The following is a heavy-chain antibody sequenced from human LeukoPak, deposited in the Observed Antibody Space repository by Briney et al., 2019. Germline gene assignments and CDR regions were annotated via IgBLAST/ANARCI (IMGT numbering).Heavy chain of an antibody. CDR3: AKGGKTIMCPTSCYDY. CDR1: GFPFSSNG. D-gene: IGHD2-2*01. J-gene: IGHJ4*02. V-gene: IGHV3-23*01. CDR2: ISGSGGSP. Sequence: GGSLRLSCAASGFPFSSNGMSWVRQAPGRGLEWVSVISGSGGSPDYTDSVKGRFTISRDNSKNTLYLQMNSLRAEDTAVYYCAKGGKTIMCPTSCYDYWGQGILVTVSS.